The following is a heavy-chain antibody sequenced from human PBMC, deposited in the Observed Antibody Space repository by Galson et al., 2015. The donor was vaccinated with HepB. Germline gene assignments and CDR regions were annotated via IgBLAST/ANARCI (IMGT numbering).Heavy chain of an antibody. CDR2: ISAYNGNT. CDR3: ARIYDSSGSVSYYGMDV. Sequence: SVKVSCKASGYTFTSYGISWVRQAPGQGLEWMGCISAYNGNTNYAQKLQGRVTMTTDTSTSTAYMELGSPRSDDTAVYYCARIYDSSGSVSYYGMDVWGQGTTVTVSS. D-gene: IGHD3-22*01. CDR1: GYTFTSYG. V-gene: IGHV1-18*04. J-gene: IGHJ6*02.